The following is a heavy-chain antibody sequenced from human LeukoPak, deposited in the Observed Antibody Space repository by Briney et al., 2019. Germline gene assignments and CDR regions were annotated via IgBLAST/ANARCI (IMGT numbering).Heavy chain of an antibody. CDR3: ARDGPGDVGFDY. J-gene: IGHJ4*02. CDR2: FSYSGST. Sequence: SETLSLTCTVSRGSISNYYWGWIRQPPGKGLEWIGLFSYSGSTNYNPCLKSRVTISVDTSKHQFSLKPTSVTAADTAVYYCARDGPGDVGFDYWGQGTLATVPS. V-gene: IGHV4-59*01. D-gene: IGHD7-27*01. CDR1: RGSISNYY.